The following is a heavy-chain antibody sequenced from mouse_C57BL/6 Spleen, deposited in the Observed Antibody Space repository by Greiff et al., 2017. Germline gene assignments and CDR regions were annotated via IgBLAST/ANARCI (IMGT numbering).Heavy chain of an antibody. CDR2: IDPENGDT. V-gene: IGHV14-4*01. Sequence: VQLQQSGAELVRPGASVKLSCTASGFNIKDDYMHWVKQRPEQGLEWIGWIDPENGDTEYASKFQGKATITADTSSNTAYLQLSSLTSEDTAVYYCTLYSNYVGYYFDYWGQGTTLTVSS. CDR1: GFNIKDDY. CDR3: TLYSNYVGYYFDY. D-gene: IGHD2-5*01. J-gene: IGHJ2*01.